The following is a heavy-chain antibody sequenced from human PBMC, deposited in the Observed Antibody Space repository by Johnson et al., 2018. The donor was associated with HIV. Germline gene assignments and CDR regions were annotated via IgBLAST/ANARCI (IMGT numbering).Heavy chain of an antibody. CDR3: AREWVVADAFDI. D-gene: IGHD2-15*01. J-gene: IGHJ3*02. V-gene: IGHV3-30*03. CDR2: ISYDGSNK. CDR1: GFTFSSYG. Sequence: QVQLVESGGGVVQPGRSLRLSCAASGFTFSSYGMHWVRQAPGKGLEWVAVISYDGSNKYYADSVKGRFTISRDNAKNSLYLQMNSLRAEDTALYYCAREWVVADAFDIWGQGTMVTVSS.